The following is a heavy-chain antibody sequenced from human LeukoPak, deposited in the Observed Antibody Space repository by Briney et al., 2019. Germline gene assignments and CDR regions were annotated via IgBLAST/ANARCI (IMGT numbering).Heavy chain of an antibody. CDR2: IWYDGSNK. CDR3: ARDPAGRYSSSWYGYYYYGMDV. J-gene: IGHJ6*02. V-gene: IGHV3-33*01. Sequence: GGSLRLSCAASGFTFSSYGMHWVRQAPGKGLEWVAVIWYDGSNKYYADSVKGRFTISRDNSKNTLYLQMNSLRAEDTAVYYCARDPAGRYSSSWYGYYYYGMDVWGQRTTVTVSS. CDR1: GFTFSSYG. D-gene: IGHD6-13*01.